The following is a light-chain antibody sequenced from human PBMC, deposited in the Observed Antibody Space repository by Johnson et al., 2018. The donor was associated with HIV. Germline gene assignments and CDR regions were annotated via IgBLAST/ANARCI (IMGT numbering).Light chain of an antibody. CDR3: GTWDSSLSVYV. Sequence: QSVLTQPPSVSAAPGQRVTISCSGSSSNIGNNYVSWYQQLPGTAPKLLIYDNKKRPSGISDRFSGSKSGTSVTLGITGLQPGDEADYYCGTWDSSLSVYVFVTGTKVTVL. V-gene: IGLV1-51*01. CDR2: DNK. CDR1: SSNIGNNY. J-gene: IGLJ1*01.